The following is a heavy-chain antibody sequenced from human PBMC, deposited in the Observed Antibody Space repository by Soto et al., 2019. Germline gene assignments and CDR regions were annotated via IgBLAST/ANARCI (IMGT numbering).Heavy chain of an antibody. D-gene: IGHD2-2*01. CDR1: GVTFSRVA. Sequence: QVQLVDSGGGVVQAGWCLRLACAASGVTFSRVAMHWVRQAPGKGLEWVAVISFDGTNKYYADSVKGRFTISRDNSKNTLYLQMNSLRADDTAVYYCAKDRYLHTRTSLDYWGQGTMVTVSS. CDR2: ISFDGTNK. CDR3: AKDRYLHTRTSLDY. V-gene: IGHV3-30*18. J-gene: IGHJ4*01.